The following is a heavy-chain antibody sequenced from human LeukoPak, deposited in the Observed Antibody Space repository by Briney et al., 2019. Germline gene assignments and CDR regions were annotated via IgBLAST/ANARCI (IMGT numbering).Heavy chain of an antibody. J-gene: IGHJ2*01. V-gene: IGHV1-2*02. D-gene: IGHD4-11*01. CDR1: GYTFTSYG. CDR3: ANDDYGNNTWYFDL. Sequence: ASVKVSCKASGYTFTSYGISWVRQAPGQGLEWMGWINLNSGGTNYAQRLQGRVTMTWDTSISTAYLELRGLRYADTAVYYCANDDYGNNTWYFDLWGRGTLVTVSS. CDR2: INLNSGGT.